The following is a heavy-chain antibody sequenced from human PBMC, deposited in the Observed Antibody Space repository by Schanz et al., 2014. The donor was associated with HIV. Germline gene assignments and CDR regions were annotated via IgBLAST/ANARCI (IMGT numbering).Heavy chain of an antibody. V-gene: IGHV1-8*01. D-gene: IGHD3-10*01. CDR1: GYTFTDYD. Sequence: QVPLVQSGAEVKKPGASVKVSCKASGYTFTDYDISWVRQATGQGPEWMGWMNPKSGNTGYAQKFQGRVTMTRNTSISTAYMELRSLRSDDTAVYYCARVGSGSYYVRYFDYWGQGTLVTVSS. CDR2: MNPKSGNT. CDR3: ARVGSGSYYVRYFDY. J-gene: IGHJ4*02.